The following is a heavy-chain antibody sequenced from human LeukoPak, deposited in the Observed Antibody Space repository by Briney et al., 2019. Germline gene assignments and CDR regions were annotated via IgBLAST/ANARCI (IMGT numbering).Heavy chain of an antibody. CDR1: GYSFTNYW. Sequence: GESLKISCKGSGYSFTNYWIGWVRQMPGKGLEWMGIIYPGDSGTRYSPSFQGQVTISADKSISTAYLQWSSLKASDTAMYYCARHLRYCSGGSCYPSYFDYWGLGTLVTVSS. V-gene: IGHV5-51*01. CDR2: IYPGDSGT. CDR3: ARHLRYCSGGSCYPSYFDY. J-gene: IGHJ4*02. D-gene: IGHD2-15*01.